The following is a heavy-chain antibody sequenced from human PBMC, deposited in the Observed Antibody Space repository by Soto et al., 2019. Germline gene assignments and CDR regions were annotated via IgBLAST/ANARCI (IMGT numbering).Heavy chain of an antibody. D-gene: IGHD3-3*01. CDR2: ISSSSSTI. V-gene: IGHV3-48*02. CDR1: GFTFSSYS. CDR3: ASTIFGVVPFDY. Sequence: PGGSLRLSCAASGFTFSSYSMNWVRQAPGKGLEWVSYISSSSSTIYYADSVKGRFTISRDNAKNSLYLQMNSLRDEDTAVYYYASTIFGVVPFDYRGQGTLVIGSS. J-gene: IGHJ4*02.